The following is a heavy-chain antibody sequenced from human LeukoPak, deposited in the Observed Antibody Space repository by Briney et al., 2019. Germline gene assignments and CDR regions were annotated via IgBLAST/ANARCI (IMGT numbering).Heavy chain of an antibody. CDR2: IYYSGST. CDR3: ARDRTGSY. D-gene: IGHD1-14*01. V-gene: IGHV4-61*08. Sequence: SETLSLTCTVSGGSVSSADYYWSWIRQPPGKGLEWIGYIYYSGSTNYNPSLKSRVTISVDTSKNQFSLKLSSVTAADTAVYYCARDRTGSYWGQGTLVTVSS. CDR1: GGSVSSADYY. J-gene: IGHJ4*02.